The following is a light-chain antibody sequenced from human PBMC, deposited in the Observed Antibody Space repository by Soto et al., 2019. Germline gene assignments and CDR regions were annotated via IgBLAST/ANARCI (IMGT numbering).Light chain of an antibody. Sequence: DTQMTQSPSSVSASVGDRVTITCRASQGVNAWLAWYQKKPGKAPELLIYEASTLHSGVPSRFSGSGSGTDFTLTISSLQPEDFATYYCQQANSFPLTFGGGTKGEVQ. J-gene: IGKJ4*01. CDR1: QGVNAW. CDR3: QQANSFPLT. V-gene: IGKV1-12*01. CDR2: EAS.